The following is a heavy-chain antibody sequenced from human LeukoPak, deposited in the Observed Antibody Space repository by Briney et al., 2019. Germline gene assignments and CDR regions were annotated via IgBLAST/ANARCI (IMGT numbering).Heavy chain of an antibody. J-gene: IGHJ4*02. CDR2: ISYDGSNK. D-gene: IGHD3-22*01. CDR1: GFTFSSYG. V-gene: IGHV3-30*03. CDR3: ARDYDSSGYWQELFDY. Sequence: PGGPLRLSCAASGFTFSSYGMHWVRQAPGKGLEWVAVISYDGSNKYYADSVKGRFTISRDNSKNTLYLQMNSLRAEDTAVYYCARDYDSSGYWQELFDYWGQGTLVTVSS.